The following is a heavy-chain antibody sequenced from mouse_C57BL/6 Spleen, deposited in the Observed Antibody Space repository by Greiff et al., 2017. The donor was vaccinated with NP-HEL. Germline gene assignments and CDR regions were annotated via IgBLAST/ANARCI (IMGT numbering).Heavy chain of an antibody. CDR3: ARPYYYGSSYNYFDY. J-gene: IGHJ2*01. CDR1: GYTFTDYY. D-gene: IGHD1-1*01. V-gene: IGHV1-19*01. Sequence: VQLQQSGPVLVKPGASVKMSCKASGYTFTDYYMNWVKQSHGKSLEWIGVINPYNGGTSYNQKFKGKATLTVDKSSSTAYMELNSLTSEDSADYYCARPYYYGSSYNYFDYWGQGTTLTVSS. CDR2: INPYNGGT.